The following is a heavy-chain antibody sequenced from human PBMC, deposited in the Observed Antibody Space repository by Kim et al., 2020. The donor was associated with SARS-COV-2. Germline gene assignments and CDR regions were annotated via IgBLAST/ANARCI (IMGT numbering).Heavy chain of an antibody. D-gene: IGHD1-26*01. Sequence: SETLSLTCAVYGGSFSGYYWSWIRQPPGKGLEWIGEINHSGSTNYNPSLKSRVTISVDTSKNQFSLKLSSVTAADTAVYYCARGPKWELTVSYGYWGQGT. J-gene: IGHJ4*02. CDR1: GGSFSGYY. CDR2: INHSGST. V-gene: IGHV4-34*01. CDR3: ARGPKWELTVSYGY.